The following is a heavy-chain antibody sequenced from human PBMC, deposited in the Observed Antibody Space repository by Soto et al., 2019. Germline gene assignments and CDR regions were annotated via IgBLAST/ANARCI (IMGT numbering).Heavy chain of an antibody. CDR1: GFTFSSYA. CDR2: ISGSGGST. Sequence: GGSLRLSCAASGFTFSSYAMSWVRQAPGKGLEWVSAISGSGGSTYYADSVKGRFTISRDNSKNTLYLQMNSLRAEDTAVYYCATSEGYCSSTSCNTIYYYYGMDVWGQGTTVTVSS. CDR3: ATSEGYCSSTSCNTIYYYYGMDV. D-gene: IGHD2-2*02. J-gene: IGHJ6*02. V-gene: IGHV3-23*01.